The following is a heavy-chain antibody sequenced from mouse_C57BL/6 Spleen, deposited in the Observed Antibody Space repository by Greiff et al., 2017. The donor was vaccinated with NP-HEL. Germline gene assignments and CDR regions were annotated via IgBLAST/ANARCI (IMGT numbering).Heavy chain of an antibody. Sequence: VQLQQSGAELVRPGASVKLSCTASGFNIKDDYMHWVKQRPEQGLEWIGWIDPENGDTEYASKFQGKATITADTSSNTAYLQLSSLTSEDTAVYYCTITTVVAVDYWGQGTTLTVSS. V-gene: IGHV14-4*01. CDR3: TITTVVAVDY. J-gene: IGHJ2*01. CDR1: GFNIKDDY. D-gene: IGHD1-1*01. CDR2: IDPENGDT.